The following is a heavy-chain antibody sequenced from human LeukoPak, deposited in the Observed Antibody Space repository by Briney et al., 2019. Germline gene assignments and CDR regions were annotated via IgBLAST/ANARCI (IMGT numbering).Heavy chain of an antibody. CDR3: TRGRGSYSLDY. CDR2: ISYDGSNE. Sequence: PGGSLRLSCAASGFTFSSYAMSWVRQAPGKGLEWGAIISYDGSNEHYADSVKGRFTISRDNSKNTLYLQMNSLRPEDTAIYYCTRGRGSYSLDYGGRGPRVTVPS. CDR1: GFTFSSYA. V-gene: IGHV3-30*01. J-gene: IGHJ4*02. D-gene: IGHD1-26*01.